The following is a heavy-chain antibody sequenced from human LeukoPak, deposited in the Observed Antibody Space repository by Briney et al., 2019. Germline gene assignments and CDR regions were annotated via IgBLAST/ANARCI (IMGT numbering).Heavy chain of an antibody. V-gene: IGHV3-11*04. J-gene: IGHJ6*03. CDR2: ISSSDGSI. D-gene: IGHD3/OR15-3a*01. CDR3: AKEGLVSFYYYYMDV. CDR1: GFTFSDYY. Sequence: GGSLRLSCAASGFTFSDYYMSWIRQAPGKGLEWLSYISSSDGSIYYADSVKGRFTISRDNSKNTLYLQMNSLRAEDTAVYYCAKEGLVSFYYYYMDVWGKGTTVTVSS.